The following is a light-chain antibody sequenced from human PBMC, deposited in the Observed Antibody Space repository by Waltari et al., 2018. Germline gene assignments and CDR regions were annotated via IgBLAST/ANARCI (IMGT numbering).Light chain of an antibody. CDR3: QQYSASTGT. CDR1: QTINSNH. J-gene: IGKJ1*01. CDR2: GAS. Sequence: DIVLTQSPGTMSLSPGDRAILSCRASQTINSNHLTWDQQKPGQAPRLLIHGASSRAIGIPDRFFGSGAGTDFTLTISRLEPEDSGVYYCQQYSASTGTFGQGTKVEIK. V-gene: IGKV3-20*01.